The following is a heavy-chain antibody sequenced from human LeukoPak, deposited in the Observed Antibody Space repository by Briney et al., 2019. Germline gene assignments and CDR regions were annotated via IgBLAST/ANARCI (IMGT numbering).Heavy chain of an antibody. J-gene: IGHJ4*02. CDR2: MQYDGSDK. V-gene: IGHV3-30*02. CDR1: GFTFSNYG. CDR3: AKEQQLQPFDY. Sequence: GGSLRLSCAASGFTFSNYGMHWVRQAPGKGLEWVAFMQYDGSDKFLADSVKGRFTTSRDNSKNTLYLQMNSLRAEDTAVYYCAKEQQLQPFDYWGQGTLVTVSS. D-gene: IGHD1-1*01.